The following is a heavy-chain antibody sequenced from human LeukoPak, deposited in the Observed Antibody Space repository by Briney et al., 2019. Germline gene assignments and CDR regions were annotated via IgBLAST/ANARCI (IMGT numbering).Heavy chain of an antibody. J-gene: IGHJ6*02. Sequence: PSETLSLTCTVSGDSISSSSYYWGWIRQPPGKGLEWIGSIYYSGSTYYNPSLKSRVTISVDTSKNQFSLKLSSVTAADTAVYYCARDMSSGWYIDYYYYYGMDVWGQGTTVTVSS. CDR1: GDSISSSSYY. V-gene: IGHV4-39*07. CDR2: IYYSGST. D-gene: IGHD6-19*01. CDR3: ARDMSSGWYIDYYYYYGMDV.